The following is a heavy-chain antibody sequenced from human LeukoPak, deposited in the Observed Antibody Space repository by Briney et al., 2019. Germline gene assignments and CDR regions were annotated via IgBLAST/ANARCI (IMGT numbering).Heavy chain of an antibody. CDR1: GGSFSGYY. CDR3: ARGLRRWYDYMDV. Sequence: PSETLSLTCAVYGGSFSGYYWSWIRQPPGKGLEWIGEINHSGSTNYNPSLKSRVTTSVDTSKNQFSLKLSSVTAADTAVYYCARGLRRWYDYMDVWGKGTTVTVSS. J-gene: IGHJ6*03. D-gene: IGHD6-13*01. V-gene: IGHV4-34*01. CDR2: INHSGST.